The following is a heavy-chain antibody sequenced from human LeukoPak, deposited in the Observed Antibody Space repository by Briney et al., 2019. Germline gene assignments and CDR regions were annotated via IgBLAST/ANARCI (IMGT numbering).Heavy chain of an antibody. V-gene: IGHV3-53*01. CDR3: AKDTDIVVVVADY. CDR1: GFTVSSNY. D-gene: IGHD2-15*01. Sequence: PGGSLRLSCAASGFTVSSNYMSWVRQAPGKGLEWVSVIYSGGSTYYADSVKGRFTISRDNSKNTLYLQMNSLRAEDTAVYYCAKDTDIVVVVADYWGQGTLVTVSS. CDR2: IYSGGST. J-gene: IGHJ4*02.